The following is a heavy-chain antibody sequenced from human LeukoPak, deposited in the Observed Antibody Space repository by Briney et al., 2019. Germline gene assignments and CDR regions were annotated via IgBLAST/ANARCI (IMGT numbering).Heavy chain of an antibody. CDR1: GGSISSGGYY. CDR2: IYYSGST. CDR3: AREGSSSWLNWFDP. Sequence: SETLSLTCTVSGGSISSGGYYWSWIRQHPGKGLEWIGYIYYSGSTYYNPSLKSRVTISVDTSKNQFSLKLSSVTAADTAVYYRAREGSSSWLNWFDPWGQGTLVTVSS. J-gene: IGHJ5*02. V-gene: IGHV4-31*03. D-gene: IGHD6-13*01.